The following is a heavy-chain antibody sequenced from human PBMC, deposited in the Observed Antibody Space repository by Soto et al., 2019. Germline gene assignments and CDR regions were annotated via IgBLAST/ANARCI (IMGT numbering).Heavy chain of an antibody. CDR2: ISGSGGST. D-gene: IGHD2-15*01. CDR1: GFTFSSYA. V-gene: IGHV3-23*01. Sequence: GGSLRLSCAASGFTFSSYAMSWVRQAPGKGLEWVSAISGSGGSTYYADSVKGRFTISRDNSKNTLYLQMNSLRAEDTAVYYCAKDPVRVVVVAATPRGNWFDPWGQGTLVTVSS. CDR3: AKDPVRVVVVAATPRGNWFDP. J-gene: IGHJ5*02.